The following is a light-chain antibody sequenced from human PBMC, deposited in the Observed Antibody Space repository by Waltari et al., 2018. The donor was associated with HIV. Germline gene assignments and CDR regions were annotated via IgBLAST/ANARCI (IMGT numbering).Light chain of an antibody. V-gene: IGKV3-15*01. Sequence: IVMTQSPPTLSVSPGERVTLSCRASQSVNYNLAWYQQKPGQAPRLLSYGASGRAAGIPARFSGSGSGTEFTLTISSLQSEDVAVYYCQQYENRPPITFGQGTRLEIK. CDR2: GAS. J-gene: IGKJ5*01. CDR3: QQYENRPPIT. CDR1: QSVNYN.